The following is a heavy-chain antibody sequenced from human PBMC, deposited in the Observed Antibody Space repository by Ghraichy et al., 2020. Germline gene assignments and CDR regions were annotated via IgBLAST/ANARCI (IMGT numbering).Heavy chain of an antibody. D-gene: IGHD3-10*01. J-gene: IGHJ4*02. CDR1: GGSISSTSHY. CDR3: VRHPGSGNYHEGIDY. V-gene: IGHV4-39*01. CDR2: MYFSDYT. Sequence: SETLSLTCTVFGGSISSTSHYWGWVRQPPGKGLEWIGSMYFSDYTYYNPSLKSRVTTSVDTAKNLLSLKLSSVTAADTAVYYCVRHPGSGNYHEGIDYWGQGTPVTVSS.